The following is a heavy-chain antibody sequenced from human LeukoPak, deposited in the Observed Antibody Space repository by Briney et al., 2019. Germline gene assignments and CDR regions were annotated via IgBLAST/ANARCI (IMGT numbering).Heavy chain of an antibody. Sequence: SETLSLTCTVSGGSISSNSYYWGWIRQPPGKGLEWIGSIYYSGSTHYNPSLKSRVTISVDTSKNQFSLKLSPVTAADTAVYYCARHVIHFDYWGQGTLVTVSS. CDR1: GGSISSNSYY. D-gene: IGHD2/OR15-2a*01. J-gene: IGHJ4*02. CDR3: ARHVIHFDY. V-gene: IGHV4-39*01. CDR2: IYYSGST.